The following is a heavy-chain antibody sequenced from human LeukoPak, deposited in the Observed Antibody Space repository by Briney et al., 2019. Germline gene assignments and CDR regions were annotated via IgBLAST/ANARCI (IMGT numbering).Heavy chain of an antibody. D-gene: IGHD2/OR15-2a*01. V-gene: IGHV4-61*02. Sequence: PSETLSLTCTVSGGSISSGNYYWTWIRQPAGKGLEWIGRISTSGDTNYNPSLKSRVTISLDASKNQFSLNLNSVTVADTAVYYCATRWPPFFYYMDVWGKGTTVTVSS. J-gene: IGHJ6*03. CDR2: ISTSGDT. CDR3: ATRWPPFFYYMDV. CDR1: GGSISSGNYY.